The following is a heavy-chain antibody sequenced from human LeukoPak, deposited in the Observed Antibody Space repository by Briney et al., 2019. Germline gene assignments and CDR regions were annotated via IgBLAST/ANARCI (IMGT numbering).Heavy chain of an antibody. CDR3: ARRSMVRTVGYYYGMDV. V-gene: IGHV4-59*08. CDR2: IYYSGST. CDR1: GGSISSYY. J-gene: IGHJ6*02. D-gene: IGHD4/OR15-4a*01. Sequence: SETLSLTCTVSGGSISSYYWSWIRQPPGKGLEWIGYIYYSGSTNYNPSLKSRVTVSIDTSKKQFSLKLTSVTAADTAVYFCARRSMVRTVGYYYGMDVWGHGTTVTDSS.